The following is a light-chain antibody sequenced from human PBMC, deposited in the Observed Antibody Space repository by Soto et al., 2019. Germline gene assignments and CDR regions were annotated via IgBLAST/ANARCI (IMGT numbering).Light chain of an antibody. J-gene: IGLJ7*01. Sequence: QSVLTQPASVSGSPGQSITISCTGTSSDVGGYNYVSWYQQHPGKAPKLMIYDVSNRPSGVSNRFSGSKSGNTASLTISGLQAEDEADYYCSSYTRSSLAVCGGGTHLPVL. CDR3: SSYTRSSLAV. V-gene: IGLV2-14*01. CDR2: DVS. CDR1: SSDVGGYNY.